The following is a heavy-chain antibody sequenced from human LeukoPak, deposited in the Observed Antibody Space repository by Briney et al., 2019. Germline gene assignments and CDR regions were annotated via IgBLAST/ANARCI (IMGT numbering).Heavy chain of an antibody. J-gene: IGHJ4*02. CDR1: GGSISSSNYY. V-gene: IGHV4-39*01. CDR2: IYYSGST. D-gene: IGHD3-22*01. CDR3: AGPLLTYYSDSSAYS. Sequence: SETLSLTCSVSGGSISSSNYYWGWIRQPPGKGLEWIGIIYYSGSTSYNPSLKSRVTISIDTSKDQFSLKLTSVTAADTAVYYCAGPLLTYYSDSSAYSWGQGTLVTVSS.